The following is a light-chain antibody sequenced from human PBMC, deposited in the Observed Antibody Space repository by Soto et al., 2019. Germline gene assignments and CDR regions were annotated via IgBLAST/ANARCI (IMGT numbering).Light chain of an antibody. J-gene: IGKJ1*01. CDR3: QQYNDYPWT. CDR1: QSISSR. Sequence: DLQMTQSPSTLSASVGDRVTITCRASQSISSRLAWYQQEPGKAPKLLMYKASTLEGGVPSRFSGSESGTEFTLTISSLQPDDFATYYCQQYNDYPWTFGRGTKVEI. CDR2: KAS. V-gene: IGKV1-5*03.